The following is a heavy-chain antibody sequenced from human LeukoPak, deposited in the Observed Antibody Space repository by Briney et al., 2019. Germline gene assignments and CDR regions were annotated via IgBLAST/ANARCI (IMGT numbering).Heavy chain of an antibody. CDR3: TRRGPRGFDP. D-gene: IGHD5-12*01. Sequence: PGGSLRLSCAASGISFSSYAMSWVRQAPGKGLEWVSLISGSGDYTQYADSVKGRFALSRDNSKNTLYLQMNSLRAEDTAVYYCTRRGPRGFDPWGQGTLVTVSS. J-gene: IGHJ5*02. CDR2: ISGSGDYT. V-gene: IGHV3-23*01. CDR1: GISFSSYA.